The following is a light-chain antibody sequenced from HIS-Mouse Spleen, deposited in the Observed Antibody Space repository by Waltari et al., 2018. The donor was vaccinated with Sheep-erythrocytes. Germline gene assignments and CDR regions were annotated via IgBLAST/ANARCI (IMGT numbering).Light chain of an antibody. CDR2: DVS. CDR1: SSDVGVYNY. Sequence: QSALTQPRSVSGSPGQSVTISCTGTSSDVGVYNYVSWYQHHPGKAPKLMIYDVSKRPSGVPDRFSGSKSGNTASLTISGLQAEDEADYYCCSYAGSYTFWVFGGGTRLTVL. CDR3: CSYAGSYTFWV. V-gene: IGLV2-11*01. J-gene: IGLJ3*02.